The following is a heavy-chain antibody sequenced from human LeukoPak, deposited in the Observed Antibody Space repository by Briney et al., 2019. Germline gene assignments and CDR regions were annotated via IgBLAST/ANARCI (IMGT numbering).Heavy chain of an antibody. D-gene: IGHD3-10*01. V-gene: IGHV4-34*01. CDR2: INHIGST. Sequence: PSETLSLTCAVYGGSFTGYYWSWIRQPPGKGLEWIGEINHIGSTNYNPSLKSRVTISVDTSKNQFSLKLSSVTAADTAVYYCAMDITMVRGVAAEWGQGTLVSVSS. CDR1: GGSFTGYY. J-gene: IGHJ4*02. CDR3: AMDITMVRGVAAE.